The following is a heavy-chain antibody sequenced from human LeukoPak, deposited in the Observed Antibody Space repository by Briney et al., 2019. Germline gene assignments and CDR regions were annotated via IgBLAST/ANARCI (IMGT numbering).Heavy chain of an antibody. V-gene: IGHV3-30-3*01. J-gene: IGHJ4*02. CDR1: GFTFSSYA. D-gene: IGHD6-13*01. CDR2: ISYDGSNK. Sequence: GGSLRLSCAASGFTFSSYAMHWVRQAPGKGLEWVAVISYDGSNKYYADSVKGRLTISRDNSKNTLYLQMNSLRAEDTAVYYCARDPRYSSSWYFDYWGQGTLVTVSS. CDR3: ARDPRYSSSWYFDY.